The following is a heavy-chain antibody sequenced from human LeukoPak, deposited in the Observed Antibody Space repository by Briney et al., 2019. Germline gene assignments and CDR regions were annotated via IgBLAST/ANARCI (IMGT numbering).Heavy chain of an antibody. Sequence: SVKVSCKASGGTFSSYAISWVRQAPGQGLEWMGGIIPIFGTANYAQKFQGRVTITADKSTSTAYMELSSLRSEDTAVYYCARERNDYVWGSYRPHIRLYFFDYWGQGTLVTVSS. V-gene: IGHV1-69*06. CDR2: IIPIFGTA. D-gene: IGHD3-16*02. CDR1: GGTFSSYA. CDR3: ARERNDYVWGSYRPHIRLYFFDY. J-gene: IGHJ4*02.